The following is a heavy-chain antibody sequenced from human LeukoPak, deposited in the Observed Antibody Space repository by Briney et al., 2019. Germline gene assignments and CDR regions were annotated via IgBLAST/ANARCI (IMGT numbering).Heavy chain of an antibody. J-gene: IGHJ3*02. CDR2: ISWNSGSI. CDR1: GFTFDDYG. CDR3: AKDMGYGDYANAFDI. V-gene: IGHV3-9*01. D-gene: IGHD4-17*01. Sequence: GGSLRLSCAASGFTFDDYGMSWVRQAPGKGLEWVSGISWNSGSIGYADSVKGRFTISRDNAKNSLYLQMNSLRAEDTALYYCAKDMGYGDYANAFDIWGQGTMVTVSS.